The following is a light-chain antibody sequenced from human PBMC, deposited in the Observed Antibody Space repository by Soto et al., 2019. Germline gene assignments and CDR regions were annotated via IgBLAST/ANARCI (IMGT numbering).Light chain of an antibody. CDR2: GAS. CDR3: QQYKNWYT. CDR1: QSIGYS. V-gene: IGKV3-15*01. J-gene: IGKJ2*01. Sequence: IVMTQSPDTLSVSPGERVTLSCRASQSIGYSLAWYQQKPGQAPRLLIQGASNRATGIPVRFSGSGSGTEFTLTISSLQSEAFAVYYCQQYKNWYTFGQGTKLEIK.